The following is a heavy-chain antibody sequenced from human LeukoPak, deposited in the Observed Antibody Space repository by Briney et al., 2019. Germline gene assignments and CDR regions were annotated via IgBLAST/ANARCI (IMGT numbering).Heavy chain of an antibody. D-gene: IGHD6-19*01. CDR1: GGSISSSSYY. Sequence: SETLSLTCTVSGGSISSSSYYWGWIRQPPGKGLEWIGSIYYSGSTNYNPSLKSRVTISVDTSKNQFSLKLSSVTAADTAVYYCARVSSGWLYYFDYWGLGTLVTVSS. V-gene: IGHV4-39*07. J-gene: IGHJ4*02. CDR2: IYYSGST. CDR3: ARVSSGWLYYFDY.